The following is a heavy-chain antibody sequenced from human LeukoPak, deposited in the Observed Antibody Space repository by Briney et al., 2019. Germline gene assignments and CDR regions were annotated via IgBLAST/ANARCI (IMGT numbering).Heavy chain of an antibody. J-gene: IGHJ4*02. D-gene: IGHD6-19*01. CDR2: MNPKSGYT. CDR1: GYTFTTYD. CDR3: MRVAGSADY. V-gene: IGHV1-8*01. Sequence: GASVKVSCKASGYTFTTYDINWVRQATGQGLEWMGWMNPKSGYTGSAQKFQGRVTMTRDTSLSTAYMELSSLRTEDTAVYYCMRVAGSADYWGQGTPVTVSS.